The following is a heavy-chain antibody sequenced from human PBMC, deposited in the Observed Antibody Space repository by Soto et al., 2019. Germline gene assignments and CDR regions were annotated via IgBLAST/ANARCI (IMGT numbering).Heavy chain of an antibody. CDR1: GFIFSSFA. V-gene: IGHV3-33*01. CDR3: ARDFTQVDPFDF. Sequence: MSLRLSCAASGFIFSSFALHWVRQAPGKGLEWVAVIRYDGTEKYNGDSVKGRFTISRDNSKNTVYLEMTSLKAEDTAVYYCARDFTQVDPFDFWGQGTLVTVSS. D-gene: IGHD5-12*01. CDR2: IRYDGTEK. J-gene: IGHJ4*02.